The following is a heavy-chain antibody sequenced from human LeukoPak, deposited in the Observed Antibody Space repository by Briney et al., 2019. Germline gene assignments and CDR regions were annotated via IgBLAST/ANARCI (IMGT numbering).Heavy chain of an antibody. CDR2: VNDSGGT. D-gene: IGHD6-6*01. J-gene: IGHJ4*02. CDR3: ARGDIAARLND. Sequence: SETLSLTCAVYIDSFTNYYWNWIRQTPGKGLEWIGEVNDSGGTNINPSLRSRVILSVDTSKNQFSLKLSSVTAADTALYYCARGDIAARLNDWGQGTLVTVSS. V-gene: IGHV4-34*01. CDR1: IDSFTNYY.